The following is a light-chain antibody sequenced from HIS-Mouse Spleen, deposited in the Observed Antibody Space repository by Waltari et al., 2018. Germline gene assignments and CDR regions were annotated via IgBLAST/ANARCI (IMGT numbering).Light chain of an antibody. Sequence: QSALTQPASVSGSPVQSITIPCTGTISAVGSYNLFSWYQQHPGTAPKLMIYEGSKRPSGVSNRFSGSKSGNTASLTISGLQAEDEADYYCCSYAGSSTYVFGTGTKVTVL. CDR3: CSYAGSSTYV. CDR2: EGS. V-gene: IGLV2-23*01. J-gene: IGLJ1*01. CDR1: ISAVGSYNL.